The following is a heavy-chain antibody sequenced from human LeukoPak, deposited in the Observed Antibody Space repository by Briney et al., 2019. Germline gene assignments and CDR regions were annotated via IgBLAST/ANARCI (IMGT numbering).Heavy chain of an antibody. CDR2: IKQDGSDT. V-gene: IGHV3-7*01. D-gene: IGHD3-3*02. J-gene: IGHJ4*02. CDR1: GFTFGNSW. Sequence: GGSLRLSCAGSGFTFGNSWMNWFRQAPGKGLEWVAHIKQDGSDTYVDSVKGRFTISRDIAETSLFLHMNSLTTEDSAVYYCAREHSSHFTWGQGTLVTVSS. CDR3: AREHSSHFT.